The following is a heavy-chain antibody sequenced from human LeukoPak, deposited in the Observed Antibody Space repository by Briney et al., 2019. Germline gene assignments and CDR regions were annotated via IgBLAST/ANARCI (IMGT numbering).Heavy chain of an antibody. V-gene: IGHV3-23*01. CDR2: ISGSGGST. CDR3: AKDQVPYSSGLYAYFQH. CDR1: GFTFSSYA. Sequence: GGSLRLSCAASGFTFSSYAMSWVRQAPGKGLEWVSAISGSGGSTYYADSVKGRFTISRDNAKNTLNLQMNRLRAEDTAVYYCAKDQVPYSSGLYAYFQHWGQGTLVTVSS. J-gene: IGHJ1*01. D-gene: IGHD6-19*01.